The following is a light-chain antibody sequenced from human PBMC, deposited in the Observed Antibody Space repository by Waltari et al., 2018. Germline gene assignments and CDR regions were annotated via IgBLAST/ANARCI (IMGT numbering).Light chain of an antibody. CDR3: CSYAGSSTLV. J-gene: IGLJ2*01. CDR1: GSVVGSYNL. CDR2: EVS. V-gene: IGLV2-23*02. Sequence: QSALTQPAPGSGSPGQANTNLCTGTGSVVGSYNLVSLYQQHPGKAPKLMIYEVSKRPSGVSNRFSGSKSGNTASLTISGLQAEDEADYYCCSYAGSSTLVFGGGTKLTVL.